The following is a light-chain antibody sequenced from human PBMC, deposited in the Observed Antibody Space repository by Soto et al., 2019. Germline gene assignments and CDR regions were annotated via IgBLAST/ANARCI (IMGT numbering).Light chain of an antibody. CDR1: QSISSW. V-gene: IGKV1-5*03. Sequence: DMQMTQSPSTLSASVGDRVTITCRASQSISSWLGWYQQKPGKAPKLLIYKASSLESGVPSRFSGSGSGTEFTLTISSLQPDDFPTYYCQQYSTSYRTFGQGTRVDIK. J-gene: IGKJ1*01. CDR2: KAS. CDR3: QQYSTSYRT.